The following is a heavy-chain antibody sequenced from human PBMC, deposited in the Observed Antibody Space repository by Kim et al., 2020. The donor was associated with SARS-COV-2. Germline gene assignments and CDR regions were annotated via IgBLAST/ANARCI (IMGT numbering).Heavy chain of an antibody. J-gene: IGHJ6*02. CDR2: ISWNSGSI. CDR1: GFTFGDYA. V-gene: IGHV3-9*01. D-gene: IGHD3-10*01. CDR3: AKDGAYYYGSGSYSISSYYGMDV. Sequence: GGSLRLSCAASGFTFGDYAMHWVRQAPGKGLEWVSGISWNSGSIGYADSVKGRFTISRDNAKNSLYLQMNSLRAEDTALYYCAKDGAYYYGSGSYSISSYYGMDVWGQGTTVTGSS.